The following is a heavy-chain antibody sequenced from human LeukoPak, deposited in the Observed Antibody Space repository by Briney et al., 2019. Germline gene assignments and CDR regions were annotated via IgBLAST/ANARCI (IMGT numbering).Heavy chain of an antibody. D-gene: IGHD6-19*01. CDR1: GFTFNSYA. Sequence: GGSLRLSCAASGFTFNSYAMSWVRQAPGKGLEWVSAISGSGGSTYYADSVKGRFTISRDNSKNTLYLQMNSLRAEDTAVYYCAKEVYSSGWSRSGGGDYWGQGTLVTVSS. CDR3: AKEVYSSGWSRSGGGDY. CDR2: ISGSGGST. J-gene: IGHJ4*02. V-gene: IGHV3-23*01.